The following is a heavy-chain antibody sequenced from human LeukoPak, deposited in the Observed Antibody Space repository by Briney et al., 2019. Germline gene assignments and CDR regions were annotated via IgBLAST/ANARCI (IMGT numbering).Heavy chain of an antibody. D-gene: IGHD3-22*01. CDR1: GFSFSNYE. CDR3: TRAPDSSGYFSDS. J-gene: IGHJ4*02. CDR2: ISSSGTTI. Sequence: PGGSLRLSCAASGFSFSNYETHWVRQAPGKGLEWVSYISSSGTTIYYTDSVRGRFTISRDNAKNSLYLQMNSLRAEDTAVYYCTRAPDSSGYFSDSWGQGTLVTVSS. V-gene: IGHV3-48*03.